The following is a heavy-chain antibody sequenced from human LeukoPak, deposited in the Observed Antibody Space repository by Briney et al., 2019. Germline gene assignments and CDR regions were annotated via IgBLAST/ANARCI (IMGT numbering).Heavy chain of an antibody. D-gene: IGHD6-19*01. Sequence: PGGSLRLSCAASGFTFSTYGMSWVRQAPGKGLEWVGRIKSKTDGGTTDYAAPVKGRFTISRDDSKNTLYLQMNSLKTEDTAVYYCTLSGVAGTDYWGQGTLVTVSS. CDR1: GFTFSTYG. CDR2: IKSKTDGGTT. V-gene: IGHV3-15*01. J-gene: IGHJ4*02. CDR3: TLSGVAGTDY.